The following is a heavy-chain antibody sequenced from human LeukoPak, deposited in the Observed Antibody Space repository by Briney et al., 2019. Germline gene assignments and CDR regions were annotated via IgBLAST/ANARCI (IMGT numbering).Heavy chain of an antibody. V-gene: IGHV3-11*01. Sequence: PGGSLRLSCAASGFTFSDYYMSWIRQAPGKGLEWVSYISSSGSTIYYADSVKGRFTISRDNSKNTLYLQMNSLRAEDTAVYYCAKDSGPSYSSGWYLGSGDYYGMDVWGQGTTVTVSS. D-gene: IGHD6-19*01. J-gene: IGHJ6*02. CDR2: ISSSGSTI. CDR3: AKDSGPSYSSGWYLGSGDYYGMDV. CDR1: GFTFSDYY.